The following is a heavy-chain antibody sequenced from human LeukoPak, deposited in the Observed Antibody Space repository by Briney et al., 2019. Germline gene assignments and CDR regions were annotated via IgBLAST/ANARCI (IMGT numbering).Heavy chain of an antibody. V-gene: IGHV4-39*07. CDR3: ARVNTGCSGGSCYPYYFDY. J-gene: IGHJ4*02. Sequence: SETLSLTCSVSGGSISSSSYYWGWIRQPPGKGLEWIGSIYYSGSTYYNPSLKSRVTISVDTSKNQFSLKLSSVTAADTAVYYCARVNTGCSGGSCYPYYFDYWGQGTPVTVSS. D-gene: IGHD2-15*01. CDR1: GGSISSSSYY. CDR2: IYYSGST.